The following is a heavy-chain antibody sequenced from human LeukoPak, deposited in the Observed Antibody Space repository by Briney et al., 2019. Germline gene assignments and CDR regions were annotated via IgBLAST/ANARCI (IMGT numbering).Heavy chain of an antibody. D-gene: IGHD6-13*01. Sequence: GASVKVSCKVSGYTLTELSMHWVRQAPGKGFEWMGGFDPEDGETIYAQKFQGRVTMTEDTSTDTAYMELSSLRSEDTAVYYCATVQDFMYSSSWAGFYWGQGTLVTVSS. CDR2: FDPEDGET. CDR1: GYTLTELS. V-gene: IGHV1-24*01. CDR3: ATVQDFMYSSSWAGFY. J-gene: IGHJ4*02.